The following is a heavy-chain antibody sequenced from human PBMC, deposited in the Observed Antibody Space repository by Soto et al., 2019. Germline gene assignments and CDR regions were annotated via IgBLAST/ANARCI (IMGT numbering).Heavy chain of an antibody. CDR3: AHRRGGYNWDDGYFDY. J-gene: IGHJ4*02. Sequence: QITLKESGPTLVKPTQTLTLTCSFSGFSISTSGVGVGWLRQPPGKALDWLAFAYWANDNRYNPSLKSRLTVPNDASKRLVVLLMTKMEHVDTATYYCAHRRGGYNWDDGYFDYWGQGTLVTVSA. CDR1: GFSISTSGVG. D-gene: IGHD1-20*01. V-gene: IGHV2-5*02. CDR2: AYWANDN.